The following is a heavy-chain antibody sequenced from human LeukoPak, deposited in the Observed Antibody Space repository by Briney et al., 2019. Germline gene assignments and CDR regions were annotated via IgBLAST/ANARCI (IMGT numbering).Heavy chain of an antibody. CDR2: IYTSGST. CDR3: ARTGSGAFDI. Sequence: SETLSLTCTVSGGSISNYFWNWIRQPAGKGLEWIGRIYTSGSTNYNPSLKSRVTMSVDTSKNQFSLKLNSATAADTAVYYCARTGSGAFDIWGQGTMVTVSS. J-gene: IGHJ3*02. V-gene: IGHV4-4*07. CDR1: GGSISNYF. D-gene: IGHD3-10*01.